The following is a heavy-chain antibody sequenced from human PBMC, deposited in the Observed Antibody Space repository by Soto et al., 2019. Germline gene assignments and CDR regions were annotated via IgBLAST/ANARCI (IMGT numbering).Heavy chain of an antibody. CDR3: TTDLLYSSGWINY. V-gene: IGHV3-15*01. J-gene: IGHJ4*02. Sequence: GGSLRLSCAASGFTFSNAWMSWVRQAPGKGLEWVGRIKSKTDGGTTDYAAPVKGRFTISRDDSKNTLYLQMNGLKTEDTAVYYCTTDLLYSSGWINYWGQGTLVTVSS. CDR1: GFTFSNAW. CDR2: IKSKTDGGTT. D-gene: IGHD6-19*01.